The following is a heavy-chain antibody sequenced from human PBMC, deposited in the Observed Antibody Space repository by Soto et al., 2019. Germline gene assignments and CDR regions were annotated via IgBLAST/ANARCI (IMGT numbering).Heavy chain of an antibody. V-gene: IGHV4-31*11. Sequence: SETLSLTCAVSGGSISIGGYYWSWIRQHPGKGLEWIGYIYYSGSFYYNPSLRSRVTISVDTSKDQFSLKLSSVTAADTAVYYCARGGVVSASIEVTWFDPWGQGTLVTVSS. CDR1: GGSISIGGYY. CDR2: IYYSGSF. CDR3: ARGGVVSASIEVTWFDP. D-gene: IGHD2-2*02. J-gene: IGHJ5*02.